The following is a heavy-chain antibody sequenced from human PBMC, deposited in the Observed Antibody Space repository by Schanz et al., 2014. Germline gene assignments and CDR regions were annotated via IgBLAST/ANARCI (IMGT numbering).Heavy chain of an antibody. CDR2: INPSVGNT. D-gene: IGHD3-9*01. V-gene: IGHV1-46*01. Sequence: QVQLVQSGAEVKKPGASVKVSCKASGYTFTSYYMHWVRQAPGQGLEWMGIINPSVGNTNYAQKFRGRVTMTRDTSTSTVYMEVSGLRSEDTAVYYCAKVDRTRYYAMDVWGQGTTVTVSS. CDR3: AKVDRTRYYAMDV. J-gene: IGHJ6*02. CDR1: GYTFTSYY.